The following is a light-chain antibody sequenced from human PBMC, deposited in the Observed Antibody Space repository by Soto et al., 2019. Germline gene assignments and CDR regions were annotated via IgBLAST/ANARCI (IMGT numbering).Light chain of an antibody. V-gene: IGLV2-14*01. CDR3: SSYTSSSTPYV. CDR1: SSDVGGYNY. J-gene: IGLJ1*01. CDR2: EVS. Sequence: QSALTQPASVSGSPGRSITISCTGTSSDVGGYNYVSWYQQHPGKAPKLMIYEVSNRPSGVSNRFSGSKSGNTASLSISGLQAEDEADYYCSSYTSSSTPYVFGPGTKLTVL.